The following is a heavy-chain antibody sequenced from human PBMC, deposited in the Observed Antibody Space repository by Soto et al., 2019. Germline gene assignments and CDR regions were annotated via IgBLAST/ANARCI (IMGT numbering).Heavy chain of an antibody. CDR1: GFTFNTYV. J-gene: IGHJ4*02. CDR2: ISGSGVTT. D-gene: IGHD3-3*01. CDR3: ARNSGYDFWSGYLY. Sequence: GSLRLSCAASGFTFNTYVMTWVRQAPGKGLEWVSSISGSGVTTKYADSVKGRFTISRDNSKNSLYLQMNSLSADDTAVYYCARNSGYDFWSGYLYWGQGSLVTAPQ. V-gene: IGHV3-23*01.